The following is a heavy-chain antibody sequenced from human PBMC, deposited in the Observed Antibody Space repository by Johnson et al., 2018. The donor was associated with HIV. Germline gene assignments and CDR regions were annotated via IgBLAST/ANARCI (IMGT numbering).Heavy chain of an antibody. CDR3: ARAPEVRGIDAFDI. D-gene: IGHD3-10*01. J-gene: IGHJ3*02. CDR2: IYSDGSST. Sequence: LVWVSRIYSDGSSTSYADSVKGRFTISRDNAKNTLYLQMNSLRAEDTAVYYCARAPEVRGIDAFDIWGHGTMVTVSS. V-gene: IGHV3-74*01.